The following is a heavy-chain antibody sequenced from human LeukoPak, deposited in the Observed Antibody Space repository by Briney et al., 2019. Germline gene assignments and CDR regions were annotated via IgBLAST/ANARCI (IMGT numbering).Heavy chain of an antibody. CDR2: MSGTADSK. V-gene: IGHV3-23*01. CDR1: RFIFRNYA. J-gene: IGHJ3*02. CDR3: AKADATIGGAFDT. D-gene: IGHD3-16*01. Sequence: PGGSLRLSCAASRFIFRNYAMSWVRQAPGRGLEWLSIMSGTADSKYYADSVKVRFTISRDNPRSTLYLEMNILRAEDTAVYYCAKADATIGGAFDTWGQGTMVIVSS.